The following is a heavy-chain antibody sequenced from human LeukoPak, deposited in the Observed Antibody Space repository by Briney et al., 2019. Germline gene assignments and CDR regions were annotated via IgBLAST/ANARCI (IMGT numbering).Heavy chain of an antibody. CDR1: GFTFSSYG. J-gene: IGHJ6*03. V-gene: IGHV3-30*18. Sequence: GRSLRLSCAASGFTFSSYGMHWVRQAPGKGLEWVAVIWYGGSNKYYADSVKGRFTISRDNSKNTLYLQMNSLRAEDTAVYYCAKAAVQVDYYYYMDVWGKGTTVTVSS. CDR3: AKAAVQVDYYYYMDV. CDR2: IWYGGSNK.